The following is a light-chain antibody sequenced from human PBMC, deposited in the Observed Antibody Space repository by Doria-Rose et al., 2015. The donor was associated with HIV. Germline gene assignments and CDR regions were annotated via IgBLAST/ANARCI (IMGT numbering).Light chain of an antibody. Sequence: TQSPGTLSLSPGERATLSCRASQSFSSTYLAWYQQKPGQAPSLLIYDGSTRATGIPDRFSASWSGTDFTLTINRLEPEDFALYYCHQYGTSWTFGQGAKVEIK. CDR3: HQYGTSWT. CDR2: DGS. CDR1: QSFSSTY. J-gene: IGKJ1*01. V-gene: IGKV3-20*01.